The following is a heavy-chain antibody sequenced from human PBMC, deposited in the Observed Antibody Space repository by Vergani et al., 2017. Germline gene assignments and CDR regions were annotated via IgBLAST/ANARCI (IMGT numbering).Heavy chain of an antibody. CDR3: AKEIQYYGVWSGCYGEYYFDY. V-gene: IGHV3-72*01. D-gene: IGHD3-3*01. CDR1: GFTFSDHY. Sequence: EVQLVESGGGLVQPGGSLRLSCAASGFTFSDHYMDWVRQAPGKGLEWVGRTRNKANSYTTEYAASVKGRFTISRDDSKNSLYLQMNSLKTEDTAVYYGAKEIQYYGVWSGCYGEYYFDYWGQGTLVTVSS. CDR2: TRNKANSYTT. J-gene: IGHJ4*02.